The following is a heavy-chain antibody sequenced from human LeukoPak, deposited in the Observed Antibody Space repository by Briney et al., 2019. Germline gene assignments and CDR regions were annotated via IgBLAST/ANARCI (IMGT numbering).Heavy chain of an antibody. CDR2: MNPNSGNT. CDR3: ARDFLHDYGDYRRSLAEYVPSDY. CDR1: GYTFTSYD. J-gene: IGHJ4*02. Sequence: GASVKVSCKVSGYTFTSYDINWVRQATGQGLEWMGWMNPNSGNTGYAQKFQGRVTMTRNTSISTAYMELSSLRSEDTAVYYCARDFLHDYGDYRRSLAEYVPSDYWGQGTLVTVSS. D-gene: IGHD4-17*01. V-gene: IGHV1-8*01.